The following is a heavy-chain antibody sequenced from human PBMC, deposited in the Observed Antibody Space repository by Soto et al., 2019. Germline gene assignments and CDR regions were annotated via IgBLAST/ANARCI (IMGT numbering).Heavy chain of an antibody. J-gene: IGHJ4*02. D-gene: IGHD6-13*01. CDR1: GFSFGIYP. Sequence: EVQLLESGGGLVQPGGSLSLSCVASGFSFGIYPMSWVRQAPGKGLAWVSPISGSGDRTYFLDSVKGRFTISRDNAKNMLFLQMNDLRAEDTALYYCATYRPIGPAGFDYWCLGTLVTVSS. CDR3: ATYRPIGPAGFDY. V-gene: IGHV3-23*01. CDR2: ISGSGDRT.